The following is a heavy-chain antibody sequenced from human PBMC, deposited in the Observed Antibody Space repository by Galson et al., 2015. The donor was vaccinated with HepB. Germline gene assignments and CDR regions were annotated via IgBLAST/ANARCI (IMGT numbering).Heavy chain of an antibody. CDR2: IFYNGGGT. J-gene: IGHJ3*02. CDR3: ARKNYGYSYDM. V-gene: IGHV3-20*04. CDR1: GFIFNDYG. Sequence: SLRLSCAASGFIFNDYGMTWVRQAPGKGLQWVSGIFYNGGGTHYVDSVKGRFTISRDNAKKSLYLQMNNLRVDDTALYFCARKNYGYSYDMWGQGTMVTVS. D-gene: IGHD3-22*01.